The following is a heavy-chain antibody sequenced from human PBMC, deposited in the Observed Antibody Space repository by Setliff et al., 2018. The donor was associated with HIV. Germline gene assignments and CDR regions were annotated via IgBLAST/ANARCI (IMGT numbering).Heavy chain of an antibody. CDR1: GGSISSGSYY. Sequence: SETLSLTCTVSGGSISSGSYYWSWIRQPAGKGLQWIGRIYTSGSTNYNPSLKSRVTISVDTSKNQFSLKLNSVTAADTAVYYCARDVRWELFPGYFYYYYMDVWGTGTTVTVSS. CDR3: ARDVRWELFPGYFYYYYMDV. CDR2: IYTSGST. D-gene: IGHD3-10*01. J-gene: IGHJ6*03. V-gene: IGHV4-61*02.